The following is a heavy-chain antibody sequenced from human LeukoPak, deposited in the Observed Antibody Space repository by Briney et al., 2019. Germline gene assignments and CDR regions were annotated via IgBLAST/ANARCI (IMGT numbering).Heavy chain of an antibody. J-gene: IGHJ4*02. CDR3: AKVRGGTLYYFDY. D-gene: IGHD3-10*01. CDR2: IRYDGSNR. Sequence: PGGSLRLSCAASGFTFSNYGMHWVRQAPGKGLEWVAFIRYDGSNRYYVDSVKGRFTISRDNSKNTLYLQMNSLRADDTAVYYCAKVRGGTLYYFDYWGQGTLVTVSS. CDR1: GFTFSNYG. V-gene: IGHV3-30*02.